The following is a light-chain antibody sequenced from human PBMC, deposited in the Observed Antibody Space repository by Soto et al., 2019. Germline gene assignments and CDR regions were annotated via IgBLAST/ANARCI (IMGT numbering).Light chain of an antibody. Sequence: DIPMTQSPSTLSASVGDRVTITCRASQSVNSWLAWYQQKPGKVPKLLIYKASSLDSGVPPRFSGSGSGTEFTLTISSLQPDDFATYYCKQYNTYPWAFGQGTEVEIK. CDR3: KQYNTYPWA. V-gene: IGKV1-5*03. J-gene: IGKJ1*01. CDR1: QSVNSW. CDR2: KAS.